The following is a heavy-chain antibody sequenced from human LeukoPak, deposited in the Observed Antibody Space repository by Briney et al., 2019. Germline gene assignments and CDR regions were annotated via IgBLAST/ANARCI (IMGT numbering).Heavy chain of an antibody. Sequence: KASETLSLTCTVSGGSISSYYWSWIRQPPGKGLEWIGEINHSGSTNYNPSLKSRVTISVDTSKNQFSLKLSSVTAADTAVYYCARDLLDIVATMNYYYMDVWGKGTTVTVSS. CDR1: GGSISSYY. V-gene: IGHV4-34*01. CDR3: ARDLLDIVATMNYYYMDV. D-gene: IGHD5-12*01. CDR2: INHSGST. J-gene: IGHJ6*03.